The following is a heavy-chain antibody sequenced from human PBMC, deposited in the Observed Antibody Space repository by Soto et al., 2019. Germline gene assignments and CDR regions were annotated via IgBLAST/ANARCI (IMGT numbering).Heavy chain of an antibody. D-gene: IGHD6-19*01. CDR2: IYYSGST. Sequence: SETLSLTCTVSGGSISSSSYYWGWIRQPPGKGLEWIGSIYYSGSTYYNPSLKSRVTISVDTPKNQFSLKLSSVTAADTAVYYCARRLAGTIDYWGQGTLVTVSS. V-gene: IGHV4-39*01. CDR3: ARRLAGTIDY. J-gene: IGHJ4*02. CDR1: GGSISSSSYY.